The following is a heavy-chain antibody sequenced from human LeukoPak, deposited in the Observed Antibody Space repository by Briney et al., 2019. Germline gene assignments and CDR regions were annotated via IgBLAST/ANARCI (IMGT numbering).Heavy chain of an antibody. CDR3: AKGGIVVVPAAMGIEDY. CDR1: GFTVSSNF. CDR2: IYNNGST. J-gene: IGHJ4*02. D-gene: IGHD2-2*01. V-gene: IGHV3-53*01. Sequence: GGSLRLSCAASGFTVSSNFMSWVRQVPGKGLEWVSIIYNNGSTYSASYTDSVKGRFTISRDNSKNTLYLQMNSLRAEDTAVYYCAKGGIVVVPAAMGIEDYWGQGTLVTVSS.